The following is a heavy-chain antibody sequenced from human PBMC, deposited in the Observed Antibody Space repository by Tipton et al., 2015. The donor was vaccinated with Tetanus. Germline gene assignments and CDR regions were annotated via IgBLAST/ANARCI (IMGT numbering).Heavy chain of an antibody. V-gene: IGHV4-59*01. Sequence: TLSLTCTVSGGSISTYHWNWIRQFPGKGLEWIGYVDYFGTTKYNPSLKSRVAMSVDTSKNQLSLKLSSVTSADTAVYYCARTSGYLYSSYWGQGTLVTVSS. CDR3: ARTSGYLYSSY. CDR1: GGSISTYH. J-gene: IGHJ1*01. D-gene: IGHD3-3*01. CDR2: VDYFGTT.